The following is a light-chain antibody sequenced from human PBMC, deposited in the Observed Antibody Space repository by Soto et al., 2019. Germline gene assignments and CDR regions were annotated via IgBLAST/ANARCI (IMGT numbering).Light chain of an antibody. Sequence: EIVLTQSPATLSLSPGNRATLSCRASQSVSSYLAWYQQKPGQAPRLLIYDASNRATGIPARFSGSGSGTEFPLTNTSLEPEDFAVYYCQQRSNWPSTFGGGTKVEIK. CDR3: QQRSNWPST. J-gene: IGKJ4*01. CDR1: QSVSSY. V-gene: IGKV3-11*01. CDR2: DAS.